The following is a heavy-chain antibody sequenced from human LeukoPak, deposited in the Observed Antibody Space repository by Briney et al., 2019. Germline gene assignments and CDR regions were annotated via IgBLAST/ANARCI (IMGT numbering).Heavy chain of an antibody. CDR3: IRDKGSGYYGSGSYGDFYYYVMDV. V-gene: IGHV3-49*04. Sequence: GGSLRLSCAASGFTFSSYAMSWVRQAPGKGLEWVGFIRSKVYGGTTEYAASVKGRFTISRDDSKSIAYLQMNSLKTEDTAVYYCIRDKGSGYYGSGSYGDFYYYVMDVWGQGTTVTVSS. CDR2: IRSKVYGGTT. J-gene: IGHJ6*02. D-gene: IGHD3-10*01. CDR1: GFTFSSYA.